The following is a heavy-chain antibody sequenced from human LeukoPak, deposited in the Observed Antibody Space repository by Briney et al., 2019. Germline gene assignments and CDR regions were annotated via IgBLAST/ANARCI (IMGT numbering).Heavy chain of an antibody. CDR3: ARSSSTVSYYGMDV. J-gene: IGHJ6*02. CDR1: GFTFSDYY. CDR2: ISSSGSTI. Sequence: GSLRLSCAASGFTFSDYYMSWIRQAPGKGLEWVSYISSSGSTIYYADSVKGRFTISRDNAKDSLYLQMNSLRAEDTAVYYCARSSSTVSYYGMDVWGQGTTVTVSS. V-gene: IGHV3-11*01. D-gene: IGHD2-2*01.